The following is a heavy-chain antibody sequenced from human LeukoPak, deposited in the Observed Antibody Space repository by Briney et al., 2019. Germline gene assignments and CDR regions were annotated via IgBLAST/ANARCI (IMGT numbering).Heavy chain of an antibody. V-gene: IGHV1-18*01. Sequence: ASVKVSCKASGYTFTSYGTGWVRQAPGQGLEWMGWISAYNGNTNYAQKLQGRVTMTTDTSTSTAYMELRSLRSDDTAVYYCARVPFLEWLSPPYCMDVWGKGTTVTVSS. D-gene: IGHD3-3*01. J-gene: IGHJ6*03. CDR1: GYTFTSYG. CDR2: ISAYNGNT. CDR3: ARVPFLEWLSPPYCMDV.